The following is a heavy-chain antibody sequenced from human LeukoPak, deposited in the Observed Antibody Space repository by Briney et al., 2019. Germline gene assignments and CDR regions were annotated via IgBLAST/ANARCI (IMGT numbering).Heavy chain of an antibody. V-gene: IGHV3-53*01. J-gene: IGHJ4*02. Sequence: GGSLRLSCAASGFTFDDYGMSWVRQAPGKGLEWVSVIYSGGSTYYADSVKGRFTISRDNSKNTLYLQMNSLRAEDTAVYYCARAVITWGQGTLVTVSS. CDR3: ARAVIT. CDR1: GFTFDDYG. D-gene: IGHD2-21*01. CDR2: IYSGGST.